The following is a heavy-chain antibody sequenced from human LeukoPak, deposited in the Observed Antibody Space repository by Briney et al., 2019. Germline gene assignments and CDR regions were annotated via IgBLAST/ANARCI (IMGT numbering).Heavy chain of an antibody. V-gene: IGHV3-23*01. Sequence: PGGSLRLSCAASGFTFSSYAMSWVRQAPGKGLEWVSAISGSGGRTYYGDSVKGRFTISRDNSKNTLYLQMNSLRAEDTAVYYCAKDGDSSSWRNPEDFDYWGQGTLVTVSS. CDR3: AKDGDSSSWRNPEDFDY. CDR2: ISGSGGRT. D-gene: IGHD6-13*01. CDR1: GFTFSSYA. J-gene: IGHJ4*02.